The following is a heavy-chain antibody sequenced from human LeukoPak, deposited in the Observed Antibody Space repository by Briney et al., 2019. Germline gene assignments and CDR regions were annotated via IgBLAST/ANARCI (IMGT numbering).Heavy chain of an antibody. D-gene: IGHD3-10*01. V-gene: IGHV3-53*01. CDR2: IYSDNT. J-gene: IGHJ6*03. Sequence: GGSLRLSCTVSGFTVSSNSMSWVRQAPGKGLEWVSFIYSDNTHYSDSVKGRFTISRDNSKNTLYLQMNSLRAEDTAVYYCARVYYGSGSYSAGLNYYYYMDVWGKGTTVTISS. CDR3: ARVYYGSGSYSAGLNYYYYMDV. CDR1: GFTVSSNS.